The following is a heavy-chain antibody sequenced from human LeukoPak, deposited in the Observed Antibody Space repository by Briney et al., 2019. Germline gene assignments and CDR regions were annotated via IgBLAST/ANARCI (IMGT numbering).Heavy chain of an antibody. CDR1: GFTFSSYE. V-gene: IGHV3-48*03. Sequence: GGSLRLSCSASGFTFSSYEMNWVRQAPGKGLEWVSYISSSGSTIYYADSVKGRFTISRDNAKNSLYLQMNSLRAEDTAVYYCARALDKPITGTTDAFDIWGQGTMVTVSS. J-gene: IGHJ3*02. CDR3: ARALDKPITGTTDAFDI. D-gene: IGHD1/OR15-1a*01. CDR2: ISSSGSTI.